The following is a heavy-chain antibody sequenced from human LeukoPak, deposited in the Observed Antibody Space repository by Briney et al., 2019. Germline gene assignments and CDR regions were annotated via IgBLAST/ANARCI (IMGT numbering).Heavy chain of an antibody. J-gene: IGHJ6*02. Sequence: GGSLRLSCVASGFTFSSRWMHWVRQAPGKGLVWVSIINTDGSTTRYADFVEGRFTISRDNARNTLYLEMNSLRVEDTAVYFCARDISRTMDVWGQGTTVTV. CDR1: GFTFSSRW. CDR2: INTDGSTT. CDR3: ARDISRTMDV. V-gene: IGHV3-74*01. D-gene: IGHD2/OR15-2a*01.